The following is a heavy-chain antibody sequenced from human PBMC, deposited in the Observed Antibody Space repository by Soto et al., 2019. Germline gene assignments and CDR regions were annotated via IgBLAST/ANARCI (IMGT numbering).Heavy chain of an antibody. CDR3: TTDDPINKN. V-gene: IGHV3-15*01. J-gene: IGHJ4*02. CDR2: IKSKTDGGAT. CDR1: GFTFSMYW. Sequence: PGGSLRLSCVVSGFTFSMYWMHWVRQVPGQGLEWVGRIKSKTDGGATDYAAPVKGRFTISRDDSKNTLFLQMNSLKTEDTAVYYCTTDDPINKNWGQGTLVTVSS.